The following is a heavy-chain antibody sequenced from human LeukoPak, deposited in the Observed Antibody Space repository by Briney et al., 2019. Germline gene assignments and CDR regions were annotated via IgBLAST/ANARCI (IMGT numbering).Heavy chain of an antibody. CDR3: APTYYYDSSGRGYFDY. D-gene: IGHD3-22*01. CDR2: IYSDNT. V-gene: IGHV3-66*02. J-gene: IGHJ4*02. CDR1: GFTVSTNS. Sequence: PGGSLRLSCTVSGFTVSTNSMSWVRQAPGKGLEWVSFIYSDNTHYSDSVKGRFTISRDNSKNTLYLQMNSLRAEDTAVYYCAPTYYYDSSGRGYFDYWGQGTLVTVSS.